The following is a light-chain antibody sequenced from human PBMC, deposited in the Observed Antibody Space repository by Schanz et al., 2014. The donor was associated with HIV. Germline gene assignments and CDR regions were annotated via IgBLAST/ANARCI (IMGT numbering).Light chain of an antibody. J-gene: IGKJ1*01. V-gene: IGKV3-15*01. Sequence: EIVMTQSPATLSLSPGERATLSCRASHSVSSNLAWYQQKPGQAPRLLIYGASTRVTGIPARFSGSGSGTDFTLTIGRLEPEDYAVYYCQQYGSSPWTFGQGTRVDVK. CDR3: QQYGSSPWT. CDR1: HSVSSN. CDR2: GAS.